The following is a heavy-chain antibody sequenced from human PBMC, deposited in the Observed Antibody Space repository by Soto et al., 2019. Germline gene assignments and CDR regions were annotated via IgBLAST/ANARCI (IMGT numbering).Heavy chain of an antibody. D-gene: IGHD2-2*02. J-gene: IGHJ4*02. CDR1: GGTFSGYY. CDR3: ARASYTAWAY. CDR2: INHSGST. Sequence: SETLSLTCAFSGGTFSGYYWTWIRQPPGKGLEWIGEINHSGSTSYNTSLSTRVTLSVDTSKNQISLRLSSVTAADTAIYYCARASYTAWAYWGQGTLCTVSA. V-gene: IGHV4-34*01.